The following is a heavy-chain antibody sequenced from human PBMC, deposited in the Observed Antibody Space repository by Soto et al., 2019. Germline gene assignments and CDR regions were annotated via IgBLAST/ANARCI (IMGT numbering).Heavy chain of an antibody. CDR2: INAGNGNT. V-gene: IGHV1-3*05. CDR1: GYTFTSYA. J-gene: IGHJ4*02. D-gene: IGHD2-21*02. CDR3: ARAWVVVTAPDY. Sequence: QVQLVQSGAEEKKPGASVKVSCKASGYTFTSYAMHWVRQAPGQRLEWMGWINAGNGNTKYSQKFQGRDTITRDTPASRADMELSSLRSEDPAVYYCARAWVVVTAPDYWGQGPLVTVSS.